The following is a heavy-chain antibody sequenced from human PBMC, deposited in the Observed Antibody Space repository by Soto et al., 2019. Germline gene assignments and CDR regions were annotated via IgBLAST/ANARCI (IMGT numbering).Heavy chain of an antibody. Sequence: QLQLQESGPGLVKPSETLSLTCTVSGGSISSSSYYWGWIRQPPGKGLGWIGSIYYSGSTYYNPSLKSRVTISVDTSKNQFSLKLSSVTAADTAVYYCARPAYDTYYFDYWGQGTLVTVSS. CDR3: ARPAYDTYYFDY. D-gene: IGHD3-9*01. V-gene: IGHV4-39*01. J-gene: IGHJ4*02. CDR1: GGSISSSSYY. CDR2: IYYSGST.